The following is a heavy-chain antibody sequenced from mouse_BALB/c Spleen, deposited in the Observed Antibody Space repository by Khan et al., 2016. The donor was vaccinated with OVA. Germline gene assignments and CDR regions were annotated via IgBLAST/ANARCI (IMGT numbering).Heavy chain of an antibody. Sequence: EVELVESGGDLVKPGGSLKLSCAASGFTFSNYAMSWVRQTPEKRLEWVASISSGDSTYYPDSVKGRFTISRDNARNILYLQMNSLRSEDTAMFYCARDYWFTYWGQGTLVTGAA. D-gene: IGHD1-1*02. CDR3: ARDYWFTY. CDR1: GFTFSNYA. V-gene: IGHV5-6-5*01. CDR2: ISSGDST. J-gene: IGHJ3*01.